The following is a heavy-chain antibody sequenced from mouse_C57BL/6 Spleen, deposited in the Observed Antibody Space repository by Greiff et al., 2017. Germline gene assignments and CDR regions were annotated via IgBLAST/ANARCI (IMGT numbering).Heavy chain of an antibody. V-gene: IGHV1-82*01. CDR3: ARERGITTVVAEYFDV. CDR1: GYAFSSSW. J-gene: IGHJ1*03. CDR2: IYPGDGDT. D-gene: IGHD1-1*01. Sequence: QVHVKQSGPELVKPGASVKISCKASGYAFSSSWMNWVKQRPGKGLEWIGRIYPGDGDTNYKGKFKGKATLTADKSSSTAYMQLSSLTSEDSAVYFCARERGITTVVAEYFDVWGTGTTVTVSS.